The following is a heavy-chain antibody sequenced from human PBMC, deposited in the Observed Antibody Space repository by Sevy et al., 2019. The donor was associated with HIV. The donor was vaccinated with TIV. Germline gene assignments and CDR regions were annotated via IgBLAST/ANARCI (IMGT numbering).Heavy chain of an antibody. V-gene: IGHV3-30*19. CDR1: GFTFRYYG. D-gene: IGHD2-2*01. CDR3: ARGDCSSTSCYSTQYYYGMDV. CDR2: ISFDGSKK. J-gene: IGHJ6*02. Sequence: GGSLRLSCAASGFTFRYYGIHGVRQAPGKGLEWVALISFDGSKKYYADSVKGRFTISRENYQNTLYLQMNSLRDEDTAVYYCARGDCSSTSCYSTQYYYGMDVWGQGTTVTVSS.